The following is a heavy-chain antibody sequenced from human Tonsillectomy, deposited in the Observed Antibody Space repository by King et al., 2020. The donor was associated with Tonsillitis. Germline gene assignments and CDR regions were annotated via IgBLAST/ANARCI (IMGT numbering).Heavy chain of an antibody. J-gene: IGHJ3*01. CDR2: IKGDGSEK. D-gene: IGHD2-8*01. V-gene: IGHV3-7*03. Sequence: VQLVESGGGLVQPGGSLRLSCAASGFTFSKFWMTWVRQAPGKGLEWVANIKGDGSEKSYVDSVKGRFTISRDNAKKSLYLQMNSLRAEDTAVYHCARDSSYCTNGLCYDVFDLWGQGTMVSVSS. CDR3: ARDSSYCTNGLCYDVFDL. CDR1: GFTFSKFW.